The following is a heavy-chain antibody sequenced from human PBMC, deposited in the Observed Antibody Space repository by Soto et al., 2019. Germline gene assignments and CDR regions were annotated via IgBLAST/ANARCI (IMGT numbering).Heavy chain of an antibody. D-gene: IGHD2-15*01. V-gene: IGHV1-69*13. J-gene: IGHJ6*02. Sequence: ASVKVSCKASGGTFSSYAISWVRQAPGQGLEWMGGIIPIFGTANYAQKFQGRVTITADESTSTAYMELSSLRSEDTAVYYCAGGSYCSGGSCYGLSAYYYYGMDVWGQGTTVTVSS. CDR2: IIPIFGTA. CDR1: GGTFSSYA. CDR3: AGGSYCSGGSCYGLSAYYYYGMDV.